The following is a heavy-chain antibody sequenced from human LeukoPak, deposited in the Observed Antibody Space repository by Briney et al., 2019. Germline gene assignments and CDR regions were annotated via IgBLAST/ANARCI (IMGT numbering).Heavy chain of an antibody. CDR1: GFTFSSYS. CDR2: ISSSSSYI. D-gene: IGHD6-13*01. Sequence: PGGSLRLSCAASGFTFSSYSMNWVRQAPGKGLEWVSSISSSSSYIYYADSVKGRFTISRDNAKNSLYLQMNSLRAEDTAVYYCARDAAIAAAVTLFDYWGQGTLVTVSS. V-gene: IGHV3-21*01. J-gene: IGHJ4*02. CDR3: ARDAAIAAAVTLFDY.